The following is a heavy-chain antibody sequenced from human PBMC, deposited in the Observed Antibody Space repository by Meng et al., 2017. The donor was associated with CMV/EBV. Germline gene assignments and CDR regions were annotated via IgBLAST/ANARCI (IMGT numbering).Heavy chain of an antibody. CDR2: IYWNDDK. Sequence: SGPTLVKPTQTLTLTCTFSGFSLSTSGVGVGWIRQPPEKALEWLALIYWNDDKRYSPSLKSRLTITKDTSKNQVVLTMTNMDPVDTATYYCAHQDQWLAPSYGMDVWGQGTTVTVSS. J-gene: IGHJ6*02. CDR3: AHQDQWLAPSYGMDV. D-gene: IGHD6-19*01. V-gene: IGHV2-5*01. CDR1: GFSLSTSGVG.